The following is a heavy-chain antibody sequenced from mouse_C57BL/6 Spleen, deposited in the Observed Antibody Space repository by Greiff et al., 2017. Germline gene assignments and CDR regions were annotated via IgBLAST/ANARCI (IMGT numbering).Heavy chain of an antibody. CDR1: GYTFTDYY. Sequence: VQLQQSGPELVKPGASVKISCKASGYTFTDYYMNWVKQSHGKSLEWIGDINPNNGGTSYNQKFKGKATLTVDKSSSTAYMELRSLTSDDSAVYYCARRPLYDFYFDYWGQGTTLTVSS. J-gene: IGHJ2*01. CDR3: ARRPLYDFYFDY. D-gene: IGHD2-3*01. V-gene: IGHV1-26*01. CDR2: INPNNGGT.